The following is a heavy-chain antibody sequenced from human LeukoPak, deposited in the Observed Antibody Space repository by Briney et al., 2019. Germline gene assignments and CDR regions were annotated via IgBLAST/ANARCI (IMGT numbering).Heavy chain of an antibody. CDR3: AREHQLLYLDY. J-gene: IGHJ4*02. CDR1: GFTVSSNY. D-gene: IGHD2-2*01. CDR2: IYSGGST. V-gene: IGHV3-66*02. Sequence: GGSLRLSCAASGFTVSSNYMSWVRQAPGKGLEWVSVIYSGGSTYYADSVKGRFTISRDNSKNTLYLQMNSLRAEDTAVYYCAREHQLLYLDYWGQGTLVTVSP.